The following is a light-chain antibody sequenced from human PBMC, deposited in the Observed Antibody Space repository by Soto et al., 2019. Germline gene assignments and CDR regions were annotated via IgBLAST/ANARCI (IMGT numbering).Light chain of an antibody. Sequence: QSVLTQPAAASGSPGQSVTVSCSGTSSDVGGYNYVSWYQQHPGKAPKLMIYEVGNRPSGVPDRFSGSKSGNTASMTVSGLQAEDEAHYYCISYAGTAYVFGTGTKVTVL. J-gene: IGLJ1*01. CDR2: EVG. V-gene: IGLV2-8*01. CDR3: ISYAGTAYV. CDR1: SSDVGGYNY.